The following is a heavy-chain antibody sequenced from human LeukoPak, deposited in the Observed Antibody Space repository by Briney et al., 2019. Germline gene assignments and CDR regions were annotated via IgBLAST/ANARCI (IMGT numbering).Heavy chain of an antibody. D-gene: IGHD1-26*01. CDR2: INPSGGST. J-gene: IGHJ4*02. CDR3: ARKVGATDFDY. Sequence: GASVKVSCKASGYTFTSYYMHWVRQAPGQGLEWMGIINPSGGSTSYAQKFQGRVTMTRDTSTSTVYMELSSLRSDDTAVYYCARKVGATDFDYWGQGTLVTVSS. V-gene: IGHV1-46*01. CDR1: GYTFTSYY.